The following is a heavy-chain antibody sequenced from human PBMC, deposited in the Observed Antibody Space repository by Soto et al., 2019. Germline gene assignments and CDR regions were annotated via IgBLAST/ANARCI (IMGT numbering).Heavy chain of an antibody. CDR3: ASRLATILGWFDP. Sequence: ASETLSLTCAVSGGSIISSYWWSWVRQPPGKGLEWIGEIYHSGSTNYNPSLKSRVTISVDKSKNQFSLKLSSVTAADTAVYYCASRLATILGWFDPWGQGTLVTVS. CDR1: GGSIISSYW. D-gene: IGHD5-12*01. V-gene: IGHV4-4*02. J-gene: IGHJ5*02. CDR2: IYHSGST.